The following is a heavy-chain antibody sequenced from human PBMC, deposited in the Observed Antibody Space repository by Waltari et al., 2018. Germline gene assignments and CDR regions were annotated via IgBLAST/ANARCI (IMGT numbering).Heavy chain of an antibody. CDR3: ARGGGSLDD. J-gene: IGHJ4*02. V-gene: IGHV3-23*04. CDR1: GFTFSSSA. CDR2: ISGSGGST. D-gene: IGHD3-10*01. Sequence: EVQLVESGGGLVHPGGSLRLSCAASGFTFSSSAMSWVRQAPGKGLAGGAAISGSGGSTYYADAVKVRFTISRDNAKNTLYLQMNSLRAEDTAVYYCARGGGSLDDWGQGTQVTVSS.